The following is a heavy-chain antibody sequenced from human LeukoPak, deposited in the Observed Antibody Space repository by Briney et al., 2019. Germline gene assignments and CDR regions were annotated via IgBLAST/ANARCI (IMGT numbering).Heavy chain of an antibody. CDR1: GGSISSSSYY. CDR2: IYYSGST. CDR3: ARGRVLAYYYGSGSYYKGVQGYYFDY. J-gene: IGHJ4*02. V-gene: IGHV4-61*01. Sequence: SETLSLTCTVSGGSISSSSYYWSWIRQPPGKGLEWIGYIYYSGSTNYNPSLKSRVTISVDTSKNQFSLKLSSVTAADTAVYYCARGRVLAYYYGSGSYYKGVQGYYFDYWGQGTLVTVSS. D-gene: IGHD3-10*01.